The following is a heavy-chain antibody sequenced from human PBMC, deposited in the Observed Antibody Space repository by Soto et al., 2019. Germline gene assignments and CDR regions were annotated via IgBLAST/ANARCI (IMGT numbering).Heavy chain of an antibody. J-gene: IGHJ5*02. CDR2: IIPIFGTA. Sequence: GASVKVSCKASGGTFSSYAISWVRQAPGQGLEWMGGIIPIFGTANYAQKFQGRVTITADESTSTAYMELSSLRSEDTAVYYCAREVEEFEHVDTAMDPYNWFDPWGQGTLVTVSS. V-gene: IGHV1-69*13. CDR3: AREVEEFEHVDTAMDPYNWFDP. D-gene: IGHD5-18*01. CDR1: GGTFSSYA.